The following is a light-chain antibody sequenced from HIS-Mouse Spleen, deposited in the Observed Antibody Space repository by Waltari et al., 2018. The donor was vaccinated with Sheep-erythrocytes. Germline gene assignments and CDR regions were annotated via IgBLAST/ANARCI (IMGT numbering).Light chain of an antibody. CDR1: KLGDKY. CDR3: QAWDSSTAV. CDR2: QDS. Sequence: SYELTQPPSVSVSPGQTASITCSGDKLGDKYACWYQQKPGQSPVLVIYQDSKRPSGIPGRFSGYNSGNTATLTLSGTQAMDEADYYCQAWDSSTAVFSGGTKLTVL. V-gene: IGLV3-1*01. J-gene: IGLJ2*01.